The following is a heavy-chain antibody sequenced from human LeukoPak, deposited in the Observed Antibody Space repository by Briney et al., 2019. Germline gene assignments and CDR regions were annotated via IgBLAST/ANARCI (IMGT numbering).Heavy chain of an antibody. V-gene: IGHV3-74*01. CDR2: INSDESST. CDR3: ARNEGGQWLPYFDY. Sequence: PGGSLRLSCAASGFTFSSYWMHWVRQAPGKGLVWVSRINSDESSTTYADSVKGRFSISRDNAKNTLYLQMNSLRVEGTAVYYCARNEGGQWLPYFDYWGQGTLVTVS. D-gene: IGHD6-19*01. CDR1: GFTFSSYW. J-gene: IGHJ4*02.